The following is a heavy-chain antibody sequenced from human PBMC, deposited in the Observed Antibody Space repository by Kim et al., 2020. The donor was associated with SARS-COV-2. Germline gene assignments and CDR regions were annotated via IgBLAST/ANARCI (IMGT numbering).Heavy chain of an antibody. CDR2: INQDGSDK. Sequence: GGSLRLSCAASGFTFSSSWMTWVRQTPGKGLEWVANINQDGSDKSYVDSVKGRFTISRDNAKNSLFLQMNSLRTEDTAVYYCVRFIGATVAIPYWYFDLWGRGTLVTVSS. V-gene: IGHV3-7*01. J-gene: IGHJ2*01. CDR1: GFTFSSSW. CDR3: VRFIGATVAIPYWYFDL. D-gene: IGHD2-2*02.